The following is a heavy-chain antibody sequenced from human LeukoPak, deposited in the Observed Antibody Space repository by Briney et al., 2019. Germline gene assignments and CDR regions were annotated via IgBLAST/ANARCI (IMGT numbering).Heavy chain of an antibody. D-gene: IGHD4-17*01. V-gene: IGHV4-59*01. CDR1: GGSISSYY. CDR3: ARDARASYGDYPNWFDP. Sequence: SETLSLTCTVSGGSISSYYWSWIRQPPGKGLEWIGYIYYSGSNNYNPSLKSRVTISVDTSKNQFSLKLSSVTAADTAVYYCARDARASYGDYPNWFDPWGQGTLVTVSS. J-gene: IGHJ5*02. CDR2: IYYSGSN.